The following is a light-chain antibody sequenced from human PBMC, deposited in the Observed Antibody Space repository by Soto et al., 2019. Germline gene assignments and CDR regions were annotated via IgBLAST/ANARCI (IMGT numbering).Light chain of an antibody. CDR1: ISDVGGYDY. V-gene: IGLV2-14*03. CDR3: SSYTGTSTPYV. J-gene: IGLJ1*01. CDR2: DVT. Sequence: QSALTQPASVSGSPGQSITISCTGTISDVGGYDYVSWYQHHPGKAPKLMIFDVTNRTSGVSDRFSGSKSGNTASLTISGLQAEDEADYYCSSYTGTSTPYVFGTGTKLTVL.